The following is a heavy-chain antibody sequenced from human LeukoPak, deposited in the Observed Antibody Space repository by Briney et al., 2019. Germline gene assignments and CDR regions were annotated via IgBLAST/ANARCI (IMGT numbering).Heavy chain of an antibody. J-gene: IGHJ4*02. CDR1: GFTFSSYS. CDR2: ISSSSSYI. Sequence: PGGSLRLSCAASGFTFSSYSMNWVRQAPGKGLEWVSSISSSSSYIYYADSVKGRFTISRDNAKNSLYLQMNSLRAEDTAVYYCAKDSPYIDWNDSFYIDYWGQGTLVTVSS. CDR3: AKDSPYIDWNDSFYIDY. D-gene: IGHD1-1*01. V-gene: IGHV3-21*04.